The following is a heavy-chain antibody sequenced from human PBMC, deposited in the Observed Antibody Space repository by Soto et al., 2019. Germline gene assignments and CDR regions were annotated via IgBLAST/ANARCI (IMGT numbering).Heavy chain of an antibody. V-gene: IGHV1-8*02. CDR3: ARGKSYDFWSGYWAPANSWFDP. D-gene: IGHD3-3*01. CDR1: GGTFSSYA. CDR2: MNPNSGNT. Sequence: ASVKVSCKASGGTFSSYAISWVRQAPGQGHEWMGWMNPNSGNTGYAQKFPGRVTMTRNTSISTAYMELSSLRSEDTAVYYCARGKSYDFWSGYWAPANSWFDPWGQGTLVTVSS. J-gene: IGHJ5*02.